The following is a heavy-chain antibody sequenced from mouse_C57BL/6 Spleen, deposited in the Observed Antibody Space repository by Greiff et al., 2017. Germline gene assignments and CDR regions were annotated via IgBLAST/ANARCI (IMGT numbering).Heavy chain of an antibody. V-gene: IGHV1-15*01. CDR3: TRGTLDYAMDY. D-gene: IGHD2-14*01. J-gene: IGHJ4*01. Sequence: VQLQQSGAELVRPGASVTLSCKASGYTFTDYEMHWVKQTPVHGLEWIGAIDPETGGTAYNQKFKGKAILTADKSSSTAYMELRSLTSEDAAVYYCTRGTLDYAMDYWGQGTSVTVSS. CDR1: GYTFTDYE. CDR2: IDPETGGT.